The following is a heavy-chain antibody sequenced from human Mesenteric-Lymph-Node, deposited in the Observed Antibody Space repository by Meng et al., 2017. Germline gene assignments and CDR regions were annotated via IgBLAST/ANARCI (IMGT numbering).Heavy chain of an antibody. CDR3: AKREYQLLSAPFDY. J-gene: IGHJ4*02. V-gene: IGHV7-4-1*02. Sequence: ASVKVSCKASGYTFTSYAMNWVRQAPGQGLEGMGWINTNTGNPTYAQGFTGRFVFSLDTSVSTAYLQISSLKAEDTAVYYCAKREYQLLSAPFDYWGQGTLVTVSS. CDR1: GYTFTSYA. D-gene: IGHD2-2*01. CDR2: INTNTGNP.